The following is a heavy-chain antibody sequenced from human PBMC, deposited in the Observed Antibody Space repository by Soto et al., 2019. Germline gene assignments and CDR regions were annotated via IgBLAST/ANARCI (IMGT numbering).Heavy chain of an antibody. J-gene: IGHJ1*01. CDR1: GYTFTNYA. CDR2: INAGSGNT. Sequence: QVQLVQSGAEVKKPGASVMVSCKASGYTFTNYAIHWVRQAPGQRLEWMGWINAGSGNTKYSQRFEGRVSITRDTSASTAYMEVSSLTSEDTAVYYCACEQQLATFQHWGQGTLVTVSS. D-gene: IGHD6-13*01. CDR3: ACEQQLATFQH. V-gene: IGHV1-3*01.